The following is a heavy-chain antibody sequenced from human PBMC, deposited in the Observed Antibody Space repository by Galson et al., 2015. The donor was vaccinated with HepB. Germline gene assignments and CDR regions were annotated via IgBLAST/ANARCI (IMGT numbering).Heavy chain of an antibody. D-gene: IGHD6-19*01. Sequence: SLRLSCAASGSTFSSYWMSWVRQAPGKGLEWVANIKQDGSEKYYVDSVKGRFTISRDNAKNSLYLQMNSLRAEDTAVYYCARDYVAAYDYWGQGTLVTVSS. J-gene: IGHJ4*02. CDR2: IKQDGSEK. CDR1: GSTFSSYW. V-gene: IGHV3-7*03. CDR3: ARDYVAAYDY.